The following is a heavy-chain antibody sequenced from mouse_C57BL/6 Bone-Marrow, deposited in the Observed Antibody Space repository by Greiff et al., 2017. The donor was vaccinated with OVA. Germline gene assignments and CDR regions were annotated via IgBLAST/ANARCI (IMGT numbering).Heavy chain of an antibody. J-gene: IGHJ3*01. CDR1: GYTFTSYG. V-gene: IGHV1-81*01. CDR3: ARRYYYGIWFAY. D-gene: IGHD1-1*01. Sequence: LEESGAELARPGASVKLSCKASGYTFTSYGISWVKQRTGQGLEWIGEIYPRSGNTYYNEKFKGKATLTADKSSSTAYMELRSLTSEDSAVYFCARRYYYGIWFAYWGQGTLVTVSA. CDR2: IYPRSGNT.